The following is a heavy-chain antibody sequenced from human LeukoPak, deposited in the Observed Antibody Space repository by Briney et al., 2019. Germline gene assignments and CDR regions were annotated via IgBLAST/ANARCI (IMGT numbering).Heavy chain of an antibody. Sequence: GGSLRLSCAASGFTVSSSYMTWVRQAPGKGLEWVSVIYSGGNTYYADSVKGRFTISRDNAKNSLYLQMNSLRAEDTAVYYCARERGYDFWSGYYDPGDYWGQGTLVTVSS. J-gene: IGHJ4*02. D-gene: IGHD3-3*01. CDR2: IYSGGNT. CDR1: GFTVSSSY. CDR3: ARERGYDFWSGYYDPGDY. V-gene: IGHV3-53*01.